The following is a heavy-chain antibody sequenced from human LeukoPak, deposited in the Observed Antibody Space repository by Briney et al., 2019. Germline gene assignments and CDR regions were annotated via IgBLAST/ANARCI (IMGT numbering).Heavy chain of an antibody. Sequence: GGSLRLSCAASGLHFDGYATHGVRQVPRKGLEWVSGISLYSGNIAYADAVKGRVTISRDNANNSLYLQMNSLRTEDTAFYYCVNGMKAGAVISSSDYWGQGTLVTVAS. CDR2: ISLYSGNI. CDR1: GLHFDGYA. D-gene: IGHD6-6*01. CDR3: VNGMKAGAVISSSDY. V-gene: IGHV3-9*01. J-gene: IGHJ4*02.